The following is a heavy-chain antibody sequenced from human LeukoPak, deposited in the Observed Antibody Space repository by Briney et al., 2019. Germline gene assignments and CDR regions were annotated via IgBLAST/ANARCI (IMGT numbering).Heavy chain of an antibody. J-gene: IGHJ3*02. CDR2: IIPIFGTA. CDR3: ARDRRVVPAAQSGAFDI. V-gene: IGHV1-69*05. Sequence: SVKVSCKAPGGTFSSYAISWVRQAPGQGLEWMGGIIPIFGTANYAQKFQGRVTITTDESTSTAYMELSSLRSEDTAVYYCARDRRVVPAAQSGAFDIWGQGTMVTVSS. D-gene: IGHD2-2*01. CDR1: GGTFSSYA.